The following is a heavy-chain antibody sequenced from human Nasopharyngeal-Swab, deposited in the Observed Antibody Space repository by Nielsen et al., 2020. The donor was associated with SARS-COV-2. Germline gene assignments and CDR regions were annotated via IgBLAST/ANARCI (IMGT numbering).Heavy chain of an antibody. D-gene: IGHD6-13*01. J-gene: IGHJ3*02. CDR1: GSTVSSNY. Sequence: GESLKISCAASGSTVSSNYMNWVRQAPGKGLEWVSVFYSGGSTYHADSVKGRFTISRDNSKNTLYLQMNSLRAEDTAIYYCARGRQWAAAGDDALDIWGQGTMFTVSS. CDR3: ARGRQWAAAGDDALDI. V-gene: IGHV3-66*01. CDR2: FYSGGST.